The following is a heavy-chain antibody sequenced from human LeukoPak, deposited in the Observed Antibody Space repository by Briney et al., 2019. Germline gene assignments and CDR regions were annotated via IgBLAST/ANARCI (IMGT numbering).Heavy chain of an antibody. V-gene: IGHV4-59*10. J-gene: IGHJ4*02. CDR1: GGSFSGYY. Sequence: PSETLSLTCAVYGGSFSGYYWSWIRQPPGKGLEWIGRIYTSGSTNYNPSLKSRVTMSVDTFKNQFSLKLSSVTAAGTAVYYCARFLVGAALWGQGTLVTVSS. CDR2: IYTSGST. D-gene: IGHD3-10*01. CDR3: ARFLVGAAL.